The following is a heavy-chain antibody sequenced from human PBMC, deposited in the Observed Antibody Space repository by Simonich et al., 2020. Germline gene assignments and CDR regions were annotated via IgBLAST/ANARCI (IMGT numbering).Heavy chain of an antibody. CDR1: GGSFSGYY. J-gene: IGHJ3*02. CDR3: ARPLGIVWAFDI. V-gene: IGHV4-34*01. CDR2: INHSGST. D-gene: IGHD3-16*01. Sequence: QVQLQQWGAGLLKPSETLSLTCAVYGGSFSGYYCSWIRQPPGKGLEWIGEINHSGSTNYNPSLKSRVTISVDTSKNQFSRKRSSVTAADTAVYYCARPLGIVWAFDIWGQGTMVTVSS.